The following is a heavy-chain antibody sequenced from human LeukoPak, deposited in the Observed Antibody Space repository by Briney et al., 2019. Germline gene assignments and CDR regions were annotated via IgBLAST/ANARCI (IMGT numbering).Heavy chain of an antibody. Sequence: GGSLRLSCAASGFTFSTYWMSWVRQAPGKGLEWVANIRQDGNKIYYADSVKGRFTIPRDNAKNSLYLQMNSLRAEDTAVYYCARALVVPAAMDPFDYWGQGTLVTVSS. CDR3: ARALVVPAAMDPFDY. CDR1: GFTFSTYW. D-gene: IGHD2-2*01. J-gene: IGHJ4*02. CDR2: IRQDGNKI. V-gene: IGHV3-7*04.